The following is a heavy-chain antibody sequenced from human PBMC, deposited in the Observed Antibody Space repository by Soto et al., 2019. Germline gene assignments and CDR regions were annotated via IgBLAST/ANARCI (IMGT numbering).Heavy chain of an antibody. CDR3: ARSGYSSSSGHYYYYGMDV. CDR2: IIPIFGTA. Sequence: SVKVSCKASGGTFSSYAISWVRQAPGQGLEWMGGIIPIFGTANYAQKFQGRVTITADESTSTAYMELSSLRSEDTAVYYCARSGYSSSSGHYYYYGMDVWGQGTTVTVSS. J-gene: IGHJ6*02. V-gene: IGHV1-69*13. CDR1: GGTFSSYA. D-gene: IGHD6-6*01.